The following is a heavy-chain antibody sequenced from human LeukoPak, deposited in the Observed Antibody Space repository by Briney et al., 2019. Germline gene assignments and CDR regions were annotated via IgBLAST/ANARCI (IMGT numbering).Heavy chain of an antibody. CDR3: AGPLVGATQH. CDR2: IYYSGST. CDR1: GGSISSGSYY. Sequence: SETLSLTCTVSGGSISSGSYYWSWIRQPPGKGLEWIGYIYYSGSTNYNPSLKSRVTISVDTSKNQFSLKLSSVTAADTAVYYCAGPLVGATQHWGQGTLVTVSS. J-gene: IGHJ1*01. V-gene: IGHV4-61*01. D-gene: IGHD1-26*01.